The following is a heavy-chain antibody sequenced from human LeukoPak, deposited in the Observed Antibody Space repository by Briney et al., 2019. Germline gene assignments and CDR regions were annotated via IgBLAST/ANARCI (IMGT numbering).Heavy chain of an antibody. V-gene: IGHV3-33*01. D-gene: IGHD3-16*01. J-gene: IGHJ3*02. CDR2: IWYDGSNK. Sequence: SGGSLRLSCAASGFTFSSYGMYWVRQAPGKGLEWVAVIWYDGSNKYYADSVKGRFTISRDNSKNTLYLQMNSLRAEDTAVYYCARGRGGGGDAFDIWGQGTMVTVSS. CDR3: ARGRGGGGDAFDI. CDR1: GFTFSSYG.